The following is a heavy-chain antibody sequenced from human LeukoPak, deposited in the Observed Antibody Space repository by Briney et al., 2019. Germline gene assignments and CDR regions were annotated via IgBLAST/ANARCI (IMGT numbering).Heavy chain of an antibody. J-gene: IGHJ4*02. Sequence: PGGSLRLSCAASGFTFSSYWMTWIRQAPGKGLEWVANIKQDVSEKYYVESVKGRFTISRDNAKNSLYLQMNSLRAEDTAVYYCARDTGGGYSCYDCWGQGTLVTVSS. CDR1: GFTFSSYW. D-gene: IGHD5-18*01. CDR2: IKQDVSEK. CDR3: ARDTGGGYSCYDC. V-gene: IGHV3-7*01.